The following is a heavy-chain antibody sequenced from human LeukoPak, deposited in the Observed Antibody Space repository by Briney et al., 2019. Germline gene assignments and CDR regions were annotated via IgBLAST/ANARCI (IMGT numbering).Heavy chain of an antibody. V-gene: IGHV4-39*01. D-gene: IGHD3-22*01. CDR1: GGSISSSSYY. CDR2: IYYSGST. CDR3: ARSSDSSGYYEYYFDY. Sequence: PSETLSLTCTVSGGSISSSSYYWGWIRQPPGKGLEWLGSIYYSGSTYYNPSLKSRVTISVDTSKNQFSLKLSSVTAADTAVYYCARSSDSSGYYEYYFDYWGQGTLVTVSS. J-gene: IGHJ4*02.